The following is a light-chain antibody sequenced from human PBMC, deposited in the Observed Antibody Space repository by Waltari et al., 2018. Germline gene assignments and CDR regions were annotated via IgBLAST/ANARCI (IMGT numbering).Light chain of an antibody. CDR1: QTISIY. CDR2: KAS. Sequence: DIQMTQSPSTLSASVGDRVNLTCRASQTISIYLAWYQQKPGKAPNLLIYKASTLESGVPSRFSGSGSGTEFTLTISSLQPDDFATYYCQQYHSYSPYTFGQGTKLDIK. J-gene: IGKJ2*01. CDR3: QQYHSYSPYT. V-gene: IGKV1-5*03.